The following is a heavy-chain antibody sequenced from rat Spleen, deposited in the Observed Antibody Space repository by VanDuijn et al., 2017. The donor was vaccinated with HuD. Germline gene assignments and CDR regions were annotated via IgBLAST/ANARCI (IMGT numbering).Heavy chain of an antibody. D-gene: IGHD1-4*01. CDR1: GFSLTSYN. Sequence: QVQLKESGPGLVQPSQTLSLTCTVSGFSLTSYNVHWVRQPPGKGLEWMGRMRFNGDTSYNSVLKSRLSISRDTSKNQVFLKVNSLQTDDTAIYYCTRDRPGAYYVMDAWGQGASVTVSS. CDR2: MRFNGDT. V-gene: IGHV2-63*01. J-gene: IGHJ4*01. CDR3: TRDRPGAYYVMDA.